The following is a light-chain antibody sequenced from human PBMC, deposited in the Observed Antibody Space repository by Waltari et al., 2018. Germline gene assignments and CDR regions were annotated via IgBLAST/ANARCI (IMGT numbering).Light chain of an antibody. J-gene: IGKJ1*01. CDR2: DTS. Sequence: EIVLTQPPGTLSLSPGERSTLSCRASQSVGRSLAWYQRKPGQAPRLLIYDTSNRATGIPERFSGSGSGTDFSLTISRLEPEDFAVYYCQMYVRLPVTFGQGTKVEIK. CDR1: QSVGRS. V-gene: IGKV3-20*01. CDR3: QMYVRLPVT.